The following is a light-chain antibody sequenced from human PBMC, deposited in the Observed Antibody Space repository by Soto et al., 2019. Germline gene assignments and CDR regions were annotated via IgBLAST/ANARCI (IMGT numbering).Light chain of an antibody. CDR2: VAS. Sequence: DIQLTQSPSSLSASVGDRVTITCRASQGISSYLAWYQQKSGKAPKLLIYVASTLQSGVPSRFSGSGSGTEFTLTISRLQPEDFATYYCQQFSAYPLTGGGGTKVQIK. CDR3: QQFSAYPLT. J-gene: IGKJ4*01. CDR1: QGISSY. V-gene: IGKV1-9*01.